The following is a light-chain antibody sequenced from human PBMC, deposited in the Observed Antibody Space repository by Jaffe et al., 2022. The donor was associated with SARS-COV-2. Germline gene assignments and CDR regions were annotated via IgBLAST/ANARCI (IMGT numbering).Light chain of an antibody. CDR3: QLGFT. CDR2: GAS. J-gene: IGKJ3*01. CDR1: QSVDSSY. V-gene: IGKV3-20*01. Sequence: VLTQSPGTLSLSPGERVTLSCRASQSVDSSYLAWYQQKPGQAPRLLIYGASSRATAVPDRFSGGGSGTDFTLTISRLEPEDFAVYYCQLGFTFGPGTTVDI.